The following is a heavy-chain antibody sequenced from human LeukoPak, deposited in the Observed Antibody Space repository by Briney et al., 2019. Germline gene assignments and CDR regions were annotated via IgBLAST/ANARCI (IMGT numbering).Heavy chain of an antibody. Sequence: GGSLRLSCAASGFTFSSYAMSWVRQAPGKGLEWVSAISGSGGSTYYADSVKGRFTISRDNSKNTLYLQMNSLRAEDTAVYYCAKDPADSSGYYYGTDAFDIRGQGTMVTVSS. CDR2: ISGSGGST. J-gene: IGHJ3*02. CDR1: GFTFSSYA. CDR3: AKDPADSSGYYYGTDAFDI. V-gene: IGHV3-23*01. D-gene: IGHD3-22*01.